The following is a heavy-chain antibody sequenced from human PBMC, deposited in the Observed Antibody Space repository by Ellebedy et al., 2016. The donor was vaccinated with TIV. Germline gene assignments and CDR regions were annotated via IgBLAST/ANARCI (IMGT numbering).Heavy chain of an antibody. CDR1: GGSISTFY. Sequence: MPGGSLRLSCNVSGGSISTFYWSWIRQPPGKGLEFIGYIYYIGITNYNPSLESRLAISIDKSENQFSLRLSSVTAAETAVYYCAAYYGGRFDYWGQGTLVTVSS. D-gene: IGHD4-23*01. V-gene: IGHV4-59*01. J-gene: IGHJ4*02. CDR2: IYYIGIT. CDR3: AAYYGGRFDY.